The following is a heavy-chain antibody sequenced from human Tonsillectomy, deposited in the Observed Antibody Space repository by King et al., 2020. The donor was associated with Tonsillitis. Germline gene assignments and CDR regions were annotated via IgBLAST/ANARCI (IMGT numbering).Heavy chain of an antibody. CDR1: GFTFSSYA. J-gene: IGHJ3*02. V-gene: IGHV3-30-3*01. CDR3: ASRVVILVWDAFDI. D-gene: IGHD3-3*01. CDR2: ISYDGSNK. Sequence: VQLVESGGGVVQPGRSLRLSCAASGFTFSSYAMHWVRQAPGKGLEWVAVISYDGSNKYYADSVKGRFTISRDNSKNTLYLQMNSLRAEDTAVYYCASRVVILVWDAFDIWGQGRMVTVSS.